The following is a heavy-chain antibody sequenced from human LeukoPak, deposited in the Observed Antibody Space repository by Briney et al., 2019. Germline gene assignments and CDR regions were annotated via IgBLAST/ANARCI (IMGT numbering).Heavy chain of an antibody. J-gene: IGHJ4*02. CDR2: IKYDGSEK. V-gene: IGHV3-7*01. Sequence: GGSLRLSCAVSGFTLSSFWMTWVRQAPGKGLEWVASIKYDGSEKKYVGSVEGRFTISRDNAKDSLYLQMNSLRAEDTAVYYCAKKNYCDGWGQGTLVTVSS. CDR3: AKKNYCDG. CDR1: GFTLSSFW.